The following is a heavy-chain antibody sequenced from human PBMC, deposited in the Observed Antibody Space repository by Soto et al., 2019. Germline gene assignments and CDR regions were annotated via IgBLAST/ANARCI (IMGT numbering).Heavy chain of an antibody. D-gene: IGHD3-9*01. CDR2: ISYSGIT. J-gene: IGHJ5*02. CDR1: GGSLSSSAYY. V-gene: IGHV4-39*02. CDR3: ARPAPPPYDILAGNLNWFDP. Sequence: QLQLQESGPGLVKPSETLSLTCAVSGGSLSSSAYYWGWIRQAPGKGLEWIGSISYSGITYYNPFLKGRVPMSPDTSRNPFSLRLSSVTAAETAVYYCARPAPPPYDILAGNLNWFDPWGQGTLVTVSS.